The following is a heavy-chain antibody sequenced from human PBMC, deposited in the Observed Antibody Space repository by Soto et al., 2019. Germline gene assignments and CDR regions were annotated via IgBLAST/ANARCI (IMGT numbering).Heavy chain of an antibody. Sequence: GASVKVSCKASGYTFISYDINWVRQAPGQGLEWIGWISAYSGNTNYAQKVQGRATLTIDTSTSTAYMELRSLRSDDTAVYYCAREGYYGSGSCYNGWGMDVWG. CDR3: AREGYYGSGSCYNGWGMDV. CDR2: ISAYSGNT. J-gene: IGHJ6*02. CDR1: GYTFISYD. V-gene: IGHV1-18*01. D-gene: IGHD3-10*01.